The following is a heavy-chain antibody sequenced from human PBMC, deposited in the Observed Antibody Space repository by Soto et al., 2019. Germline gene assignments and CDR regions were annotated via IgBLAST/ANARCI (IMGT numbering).Heavy chain of an antibody. Sequence: PSETLSLTCTVSGGSIRSGSHYWSWIRLHPGKGLEWIGYIYYSGSTYYNPSLKSRITISISTSKNQFSLKLTSVTAADTAVYYCAIRRAYRNSWYYFDSWGQGTLVTVS. CDR3: AIRRAYRNSWYYFDS. V-gene: IGHV4-31*03. CDR2: IYYSGST. D-gene: IGHD1-26*01. J-gene: IGHJ4*02. CDR1: GGSIRSGSHY.